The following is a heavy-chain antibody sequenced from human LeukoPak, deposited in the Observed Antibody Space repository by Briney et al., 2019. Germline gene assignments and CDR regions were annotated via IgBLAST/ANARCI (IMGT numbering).Heavy chain of an antibody. D-gene: IGHD3-10*01. CDR1: GGSISSYY. J-gene: IGHJ4*02. V-gene: IGHV4-59*01. CDR3: ARAAMVRGVAIIDY. CDR2: IYYSGST. Sequence: SETLSLTCTVSGGSISSYYWSWIRQPPGKGLEWIGYIYYSGSTNYNPPLKSRVTISVDTSKNQFSLKLSSVTAADTAVYYCARAAMVRGVAIIDYWGQGTLVTVSS.